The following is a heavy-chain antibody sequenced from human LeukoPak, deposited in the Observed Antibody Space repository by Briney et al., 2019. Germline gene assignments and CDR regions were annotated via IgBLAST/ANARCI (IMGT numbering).Heavy chain of an antibody. J-gene: IGHJ4*02. D-gene: IGHD2-21*02. CDR3: ARGRGGDYALGY. CDR2: MNPNSGNT. Sequence: ASVKVSCKASGYTFTSYDINWVRQATGQGLEWMGWMNPNSGNTGYAQRFQGRVTITRNTSISTAYMELSSLRSEDTAVYYCARGRGGDYALGYWGQGTLVTVSS. V-gene: IGHV1-8*03. CDR1: GYTFTSYD.